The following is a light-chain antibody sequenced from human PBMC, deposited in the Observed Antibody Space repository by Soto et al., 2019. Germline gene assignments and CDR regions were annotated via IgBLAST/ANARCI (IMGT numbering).Light chain of an antibody. CDR2: GNS. Sequence: QSVLTQPPSVSGAPGQRGTISCTGSSSNIGAGYDVHWYQQFPGTAPKLLIFGNSDRPSGVPDRFSGSKSGTSASLAITGLQAEDEADYFCQSYDSSLSTYVFGTGTKV. J-gene: IGLJ1*01. V-gene: IGLV1-40*01. CDR3: QSYDSSLSTYV. CDR1: SSNIGAGYD.